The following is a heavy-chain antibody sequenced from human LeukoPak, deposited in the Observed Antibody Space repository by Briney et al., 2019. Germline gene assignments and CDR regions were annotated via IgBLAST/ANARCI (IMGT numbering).Heavy chain of an antibody. J-gene: IGHJ5*02. CDR2: IYYSGST. CDR3: ARDSYSWFDP. V-gene: IGHV4-59*01. Sequence: SETLSLTCTVSGGSISSYYWSWIRQRPGKGLEWIGYIYYSGSTNYNPSLKSRVTISVDTSKNQFSLKLRSVTAADTAVYYCARDSYSWFDPWGQGTLVTVSS. CDR1: GGSISSYY.